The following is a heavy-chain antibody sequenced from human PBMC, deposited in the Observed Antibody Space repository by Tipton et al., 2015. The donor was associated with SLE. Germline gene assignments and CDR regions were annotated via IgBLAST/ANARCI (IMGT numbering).Heavy chain of an antibody. J-gene: IGHJ4*02. D-gene: IGHD3-10*01. CDR1: GASISSQY. Sequence: GASISSQYWNWIRQPPGKGLEWIGYIYYTGSTSYNPSLKSRVTMSVDTSKNQFSLKLSSVTAADTAMYFCARGNRITMADYWGQGTLVTVSS. CDR2: IYYTGST. CDR3: ARGNRITMADY. V-gene: IGHV4-59*11.